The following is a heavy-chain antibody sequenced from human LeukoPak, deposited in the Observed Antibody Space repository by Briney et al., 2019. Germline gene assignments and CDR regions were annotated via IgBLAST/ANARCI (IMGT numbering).Heavy chain of an antibody. CDR2: ISGSGGST. CDR3: AKEACSGGSCYGTVLPGDY. V-gene: IGHV3-23*01. J-gene: IGHJ4*02. CDR1: GFTFSSYA. D-gene: IGHD2-15*01. Sequence: GGSLRLSFAASGFTFSSYAMSWVRQAPGKGLEWVSAISGSGGSTYYADSVKGRFTISRDNSKNTLYLQMNSLRAEDTAVYYCAKEACSGGSCYGTVLPGDYWGQGTLVTVSS.